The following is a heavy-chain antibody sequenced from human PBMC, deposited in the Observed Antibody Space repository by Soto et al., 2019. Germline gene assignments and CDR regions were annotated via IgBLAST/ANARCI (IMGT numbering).Heavy chain of an antibody. D-gene: IGHD3-10*01. Sequence: TSETLSLTCTVSGGSMIAYYWNWMRQPPGNGLEWIGYAYTSGYTTYSSSLKSRVTISVDTSKSQFYLRLNSVTAADTAVYYCASSAGHPGDFFYYNGMDVWGQGTTVTVSS. J-gene: IGHJ6*02. CDR3: ASSAGHPGDFFYYNGMDV. CDR1: GGSMIAYY. CDR2: AYTSGYT. V-gene: IGHV4-4*08.